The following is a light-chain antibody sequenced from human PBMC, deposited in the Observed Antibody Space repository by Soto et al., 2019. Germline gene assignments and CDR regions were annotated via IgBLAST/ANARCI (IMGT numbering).Light chain of an antibody. Sequence: QSALTQPASVSGSPGQSITISCTGTSSDVGGYNYISWYQQHPGKAPKFIIYDVRNRPSGVSNRFSGSRSGNTASLTISGHQAVDEADYYCSSYTSSSTVIFGGGTKVTVL. V-gene: IGLV2-14*01. J-gene: IGLJ2*01. CDR2: DVR. CDR3: SSYTSSSTVI. CDR1: SSDVGGYNY.